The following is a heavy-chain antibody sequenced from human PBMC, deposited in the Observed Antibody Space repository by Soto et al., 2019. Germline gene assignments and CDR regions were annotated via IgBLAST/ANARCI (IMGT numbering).Heavy chain of an antibody. CDR3: AREIGPAVYGDYGGYFDY. CDR2: IIPIFGTA. J-gene: IGHJ4*02. Sequence: GASVKVSCKASGGTFSSYAISWVRQAPGQGLEWMGGIIPIFGTANYAQKFQGRVTITADESTSTAYMELSSLRSEDTAVYYCAREIGPAVYGDYGGYFDYWGQGTLVTVSS. V-gene: IGHV1-69*13. D-gene: IGHD4-17*01. CDR1: GGTFSSYA.